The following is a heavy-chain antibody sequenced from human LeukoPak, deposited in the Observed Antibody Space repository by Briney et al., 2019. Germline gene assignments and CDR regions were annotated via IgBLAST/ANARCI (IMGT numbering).Heavy chain of an antibody. J-gene: IGHJ5*02. CDR3: ARDTPSSTYYHGSGSYYNAYNWFDP. V-gene: IGHV1-8*01. CDR1: GYTFTSYD. CDR2: MNPNSGNT. D-gene: IGHD3-10*01. Sequence: ASVKVSCKASGYTFTSYDINWVRQATGQGLEWMGWMNPNSGNTGYAQKFQGRVTITADESTSTAYMELSSLRSEDTAVYYCARDTPSSTYYHGSGSYYNAYNWFDPWGQGTLVTVSS.